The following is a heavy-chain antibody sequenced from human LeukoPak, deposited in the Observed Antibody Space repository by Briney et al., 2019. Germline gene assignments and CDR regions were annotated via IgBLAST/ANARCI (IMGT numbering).Heavy chain of an antibody. CDR1: GFSISSYG. Sequence: GGSLRLSCAASGFSISSYGMHWVRQAPGKGLEWVAFIRYDGSNKDYADSVKGRFTISRDNSKNTLFLQMNSLRAEDTAVYYCAKDELNWNHIDYWGQGTLVIVSS. CDR3: AKDELNWNHIDY. D-gene: IGHD1-20*01. CDR2: IRYDGSNK. V-gene: IGHV3-30*02. J-gene: IGHJ4*02.